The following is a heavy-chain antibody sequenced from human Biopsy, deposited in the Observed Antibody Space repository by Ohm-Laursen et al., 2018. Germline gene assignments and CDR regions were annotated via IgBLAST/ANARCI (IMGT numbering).Heavy chain of an antibody. CDR3: ARGTGRYYVYGAFDI. D-gene: IGHD1-26*01. V-gene: IGHV4-4*07. Sequence: SETLSLTCTVSGDSINNYYWSWIRQPSGKGLEWIGRIYTSGSPNYNLSLESRVTMSVDTSKNQFSLNLRSVTAADTAVNYCARGTGRYYVYGAFDIWGQGAVVTVSS. CDR1: GDSINNYY. CDR2: IYTSGSP. J-gene: IGHJ3*02.